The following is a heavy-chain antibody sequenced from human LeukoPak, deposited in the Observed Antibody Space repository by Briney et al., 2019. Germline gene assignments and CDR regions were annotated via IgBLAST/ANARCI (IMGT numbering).Heavy chain of an antibody. V-gene: IGHV1-2*02. CDR3: ARDPGYSSSWYLSNYYYYYGMDV. CDR2: INPNSGGT. CDR1: GYTFTGYY. Sequence: ASVKVSCKASGYTFTGYYMHWVRQAPGQGLEWMGWINPNSGGTNYAQKFQGRVTMTRDTSISTAYMELSRPRSDDTAVYYCARDPGYSSSWYLSNYYYYYGMDVWGQGTTVTVSS. D-gene: IGHD6-13*01. J-gene: IGHJ6*02.